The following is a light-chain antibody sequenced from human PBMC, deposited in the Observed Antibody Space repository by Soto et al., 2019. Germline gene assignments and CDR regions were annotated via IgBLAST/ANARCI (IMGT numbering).Light chain of an antibody. CDR3: QQRSNWPPYT. V-gene: IGKV3-11*01. J-gene: IGKJ2*01. Sequence: EIVLTQSPATLSLSPGERATLSGSASQSVSSYLAWYQQKPGQAPRLLIYDASNRATGIPARFSGSGSGTDFTLTISSLEPEDFAVYYCQQRSNWPPYTFGQGTKVDIK. CDR2: DAS. CDR1: QSVSSY.